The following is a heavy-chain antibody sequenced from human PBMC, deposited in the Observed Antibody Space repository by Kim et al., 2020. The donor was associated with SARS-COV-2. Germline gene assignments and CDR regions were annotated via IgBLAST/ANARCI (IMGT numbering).Heavy chain of an antibody. CDR1: GFTFSSYA. J-gene: IGHJ6*02. D-gene: IGHD3-9*01. CDR3: ARDLLDYDILTGYYKFLGSTAYNYYYYGMDV. V-gene: IGHV3-30*04. CDR2: ISYDGSNK. Sequence: GGSLRLSCAASGFTFSSYAMHWVRQAPGKGLEWVAVISYDGSNKYYADSVKGRFTISRDNSKNTLYLQMNSLRAEDTAVYYCARDLLDYDILTGYYKFLGSTAYNYYYYGMDVWGQGTTVTVSS.